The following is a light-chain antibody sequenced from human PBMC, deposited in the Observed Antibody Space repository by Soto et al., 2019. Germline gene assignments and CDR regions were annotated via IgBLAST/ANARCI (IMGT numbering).Light chain of an antibody. Sequence: DVVVTQSPLSLPVTLGQPASISCRSSESLVYTDGKTYLSWFQQRPGQSPRRLIYEVSNWEAGVTDRVRGIGSCSDFTLTISRVEAEDLGVYYCMQGSHWPFTFGPGTKMDIK. J-gene: IGKJ3*01. CDR2: EVS. CDR1: ESLVYTDGKTY. CDR3: MQGSHWPFT. V-gene: IGKV2D-30*01.